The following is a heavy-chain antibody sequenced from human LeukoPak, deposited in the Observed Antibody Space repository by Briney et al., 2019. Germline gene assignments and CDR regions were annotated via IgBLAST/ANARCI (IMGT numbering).Heavy chain of an antibody. D-gene: IGHD5-18*01. CDR2: INHSGST. CDR1: GGTFSGYY. V-gene: IGHV4-34*01. Sequence: SETLSLTCGVYGGTFSGYYWSWIRQPPGKGLEWIGEINHSGSTNYNPSLKSRVTISVDTSKNQFSLKLSSVTAADTAVYYCARGRGYSYGPWGQGTLVTVSS. J-gene: IGHJ5*02. CDR3: ARGRGYSYGP.